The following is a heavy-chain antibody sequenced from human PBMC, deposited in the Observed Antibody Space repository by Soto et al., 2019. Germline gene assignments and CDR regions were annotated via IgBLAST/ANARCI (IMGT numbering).Heavy chain of an antibody. Sequence: GGSLRLSCAASGFTFSSYSMNWVRQAPGKGLEWVSSISSSSSYIYYADSVKGRFTISRDNAKNSLYLQMNSLRAEDTAVYYCARAEGYSYGVDYWGQGTLVTVSS. D-gene: IGHD5-18*01. V-gene: IGHV3-21*01. CDR2: ISSSSSYI. CDR3: ARAEGYSYGVDY. CDR1: GFTFSSYS. J-gene: IGHJ4*02.